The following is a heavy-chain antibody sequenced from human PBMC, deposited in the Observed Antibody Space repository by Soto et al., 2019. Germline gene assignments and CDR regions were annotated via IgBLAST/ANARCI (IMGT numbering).Heavy chain of an antibody. D-gene: IGHD4-4*01. J-gene: IGHJ6*02. CDR2: ISYDGINK. V-gene: IGHV3-30*18. CDR3: AKDYSNYVYYYYGMDV. CDR1: VFTFSSYG. Sequence: GSLRLSCAASVFTFSSYGMHWVRQGPGKGLEWVAVISYDGINKYYADSVKGRFTISRDNSKNTLYLQMNSLRAEDTAVYYCAKDYSNYVYYYYGMDVWGQGTTVTVSS.